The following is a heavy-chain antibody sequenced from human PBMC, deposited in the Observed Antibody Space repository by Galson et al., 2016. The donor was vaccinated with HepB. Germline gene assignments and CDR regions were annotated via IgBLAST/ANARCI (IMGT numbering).Heavy chain of an antibody. CDR1: GFTFSNYA. Sequence: SLRLSCAASGFTFSNYAMTWVRHAPGKGLEWVSIISGGGGDTTYYADSVRGLLTISRDNSKSTLYLQMNSRRVEDTALYYCARGDRMLTRHLDYWGRGTLVTVSS. V-gene: IGHV3-23*01. J-gene: IGHJ4*02. D-gene: IGHD4/OR15-4a*01. CDR3: ARGDRMLTRHLDY. CDR2: ISGGGGDTT.